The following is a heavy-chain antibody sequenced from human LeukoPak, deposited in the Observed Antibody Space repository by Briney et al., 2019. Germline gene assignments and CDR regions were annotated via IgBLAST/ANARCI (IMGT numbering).Heavy chain of an antibody. J-gene: IGHJ4*02. CDR1: GFTFSNYA. Sequence: GGSLRLSCAASGFTFSNYAMTWVRQAPGKGLEWVSSISGSGTYYADSVKGRFTISRDNSKNTLYLQMNSLRAEDTALYYCAKHAGDYYFDYWGQGTLVTV. V-gene: IGHV3-23*01. CDR2: ISGSGT. D-gene: IGHD2-21*02. CDR3: AKHAGDYYFDY.